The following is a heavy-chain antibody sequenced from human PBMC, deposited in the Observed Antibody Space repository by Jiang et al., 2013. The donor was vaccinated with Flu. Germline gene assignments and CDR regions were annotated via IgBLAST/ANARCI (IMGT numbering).Heavy chain of an antibody. CDR3: ARGLMYCGGDCYLDY. Sequence: GSGLVKPSETLSLTCAVYGGSFSGYYWSWIRQPPGKGLEWIGEINHSGSTNYNPSLKSRVTISVDTSKNQFSLKLSSVTAADTAVYYCARGLMYCGGDCYLDYWGQGTLVTVSS. CDR2: INHSGST. V-gene: IGHV4-34*01. D-gene: IGHD2-21*02. J-gene: IGHJ4*02. CDR1: GGSFSGYY.